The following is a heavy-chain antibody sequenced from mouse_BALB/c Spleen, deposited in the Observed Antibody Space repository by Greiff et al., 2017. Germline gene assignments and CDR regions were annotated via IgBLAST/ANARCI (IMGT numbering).Heavy chain of an antibody. D-gene: IGHD2-2*01. J-gene: IGHJ4*01. CDR1: GFSLTGYG. Sequence: VQRVESGPGLVAPSQSLSITCTVSGFSLTGYGVNWVRQPPGKGLEWLGMIWGDGSTDYNSALKSRLSISKDNSKSQVFLKMNSLQTDDTARYYCARDDLLWLRRGAMDYWGQGTSVTVSS. V-gene: IGHV2-6-7*01. CDR3: ARDDLLWLRRGAMDY. CDR2: IWGDGST.